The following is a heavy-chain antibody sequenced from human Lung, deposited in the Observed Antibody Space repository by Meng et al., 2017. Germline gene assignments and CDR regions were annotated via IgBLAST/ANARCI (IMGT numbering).Heavy chain of an antibody. Sequence: QVQIKQWGAGLLNPSGTLSPTCAGYGGSFSGYYWSWIRQPPGKGLEWIGEIIDSGSTNYNPSLKSRVTISVDTSKNQFSLRVTSVTAADRAVYYCVRRTYSSGWYFDYWGQGTLVTVSS. CDR1: GGSFSGYY. V-gene: IGHV4-34*02. J-gene: IGHJ4*02. D-gene: IGHD6-19*01. CDR3: VRRTYSSGWYFDY. CDR2: IIDSGST.